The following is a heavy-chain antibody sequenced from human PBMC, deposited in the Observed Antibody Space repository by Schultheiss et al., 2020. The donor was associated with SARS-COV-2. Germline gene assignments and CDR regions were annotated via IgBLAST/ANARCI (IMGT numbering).Heavy chain of an antibody. CDR3: AKLLDYDFWSGYADYYGMDV. V-gene: IGHV3-74*01. Sequence: GGSLRLSCAASGFTFSSYWMHWVRQAPGKGLVWVSRINSDGSSTSYADSVKGRFTISRDNAKNSLYLQMNSLRAEDTAVYYCAKLLDYDFWSGYADYYGMDVWGQGTTVTVSS. D-gene: IGHD3-3*01. J-gene: IGHJ6*02. CDR1: GFTFSSYW. CDR2: INSDGSST.